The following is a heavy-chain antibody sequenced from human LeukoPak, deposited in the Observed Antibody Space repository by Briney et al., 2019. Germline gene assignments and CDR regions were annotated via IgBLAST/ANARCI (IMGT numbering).Heavy chain of an antibody. CDR1: GFTFSSHE. V-gene: IGHV3-48*03. CDR3: ARVPGKIDY. Sequence: GGSLRLSCAASGFTFSSHEMNWVRQAPGKGLEWVSYISSSGSTIYYADSVKGRFTISRDNAKNSLYLQMNSLRAEDTAVYYCARVPGKIDYWGQGTLVTVSS. J-gene: IGHJ4*02. CDR2: ISSSGSTI.